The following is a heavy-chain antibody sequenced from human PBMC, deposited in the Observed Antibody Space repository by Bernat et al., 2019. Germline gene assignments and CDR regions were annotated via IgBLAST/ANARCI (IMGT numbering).Heavy chain of an antibody. CDR2: IWYDGSNK. Sequence: QVQLVESGGGVVQPGRSLRLSCAASGCTFSSYGMHWVRQAPGKGLEWVAVIWYDGSNKYYADSVKGRFTISRDNSKNTLYLQMNSLRAEDTAVYYCAREREGLWFGTFDYWGQGTLVTVSS. CDR1: GCTFSSYG. D-gene: IGHD3-10*01. J-gene: IGHJ4*02. V-gene: IGHV3-33*01. CDR3: AREREGLWFGTFDY.